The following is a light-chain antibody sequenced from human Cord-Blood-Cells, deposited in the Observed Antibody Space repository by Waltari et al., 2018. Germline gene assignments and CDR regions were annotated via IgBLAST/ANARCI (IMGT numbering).Light chain of an antibody. CDR1: SSDVGGYNY. Sequence: QSALTQPASVSGSPGQSITISCTGTSSDVGGYNYHPWYQQHPGKAPKLMIYEVSNRPSGVSNRFSGSKSGNTASLTISGLQAEDEADYYCSSYTSSSTYVFGTGTKVTVL. CDR3: SSYTSSSTYV. CDR2: EVS. V-gene: IGLV2-14*01. J-gene: IGLJ1*01.